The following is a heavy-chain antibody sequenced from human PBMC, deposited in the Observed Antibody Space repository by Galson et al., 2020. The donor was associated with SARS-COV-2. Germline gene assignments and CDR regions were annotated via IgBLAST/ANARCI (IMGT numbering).Heavy chain of an antibody. CDR2: ISGSGGNT. J-gene: IGHJ4*02. Sequence: GGSLRLSCAASRFTFSSSAMTWVRQAPGKGLEWVSVISGSGGNTYLADSVKGQFTISRDNSKNTLHLQMNSLRADDTAVYFCAKGGSSWPVDYWGQGTLVTVSA. CDR1: RFTFSSSA. CDR3: AKGGSSWPVDY. V-gene: IGHV3-23*01. D-gene: IGHD6-13*01.